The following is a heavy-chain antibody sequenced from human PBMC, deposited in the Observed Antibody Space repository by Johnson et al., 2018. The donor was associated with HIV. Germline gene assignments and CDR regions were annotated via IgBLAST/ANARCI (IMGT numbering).Heavy chain of an antibody. V-gene: IGHV3-30*18. D-gene: IGHD3-9*01. J-gene: IGHJ3*02. Sequence: QMLLVESGGCVVQPGQSLRLSCAASGLTFSSYGMHWVRQAPGKGLEWVALISYDGSNKYYADSVKGRFTISRDNSKNTLYLQMNSLRPEDTAVYYCAKPFPRWFAPLETAFDIWGQGTMVTVSS. CDR1: GLTFSSYG. CDR3: AKPFPRWFAPLETAFDI. CDR2: ISYDGSNK.